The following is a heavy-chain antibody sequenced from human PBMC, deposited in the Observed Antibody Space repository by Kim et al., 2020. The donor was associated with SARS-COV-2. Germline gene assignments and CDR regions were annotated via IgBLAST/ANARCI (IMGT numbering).Heavy chain of an antibody. D-gene: IGHD5-18*01. V-gene: IGHV3-23*01. CDR3: AKGRITAVRGAFDI. Sequence: GGSLRLSCAASGFTFSSYAMSWVRQAPWKGLDLVSIFCCFAGYAYYACSLRGRFTISRDNSQNTVSLQMNSLGVDDTCLYFCAKGRITAVRGAFDIWGQGPMFAVS. J-gene: IGHJ3*02. CDR1: GFTFSSYA. CDR2: FCCFAGYA.